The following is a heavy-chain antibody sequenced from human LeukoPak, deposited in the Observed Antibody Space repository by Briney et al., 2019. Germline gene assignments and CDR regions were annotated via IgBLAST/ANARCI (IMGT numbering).Heavy chain of an antibody. Sequence: SETLSLTCTVSGGSISSYYWSWIRQPPGKGLEWIGYIYYSGSTNYNPSLKSRVTISVDTSKNQFSLRLSSVTATDTAVYYCAGASYDSSGVHWGQGTLVTVSS. CDR2: IYYSGST. CDR3: AGASYDSSGVH. CDR1: GGSISSYY. D-gene: IGHD3-22*01. J-gene: IGHJ4*02. V-gene: IGHV4-59*01.